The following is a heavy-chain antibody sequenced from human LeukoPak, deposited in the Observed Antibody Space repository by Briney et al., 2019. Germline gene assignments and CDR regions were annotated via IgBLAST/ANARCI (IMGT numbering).Heavy chain of an antibody. CDR3: ARGTYYYDSSGYPYDY. J-gene: IGHJ4*02. V-gene: IGHV4-39*01. CDR1: GGSISSSGYY. CDR2: IYYSGST. D-gene: IGHD3-22*01. Sequence: SETLSLTCTVSGGSISSSGYYWGWIRQPPGKGLEWIGSIYYSGSTYFNPSLKSRVTISVDTSRNQFSLKLSSVTAADTAVYYCARGTYYYDSSGYPYDYWGQGTLVTVSS.